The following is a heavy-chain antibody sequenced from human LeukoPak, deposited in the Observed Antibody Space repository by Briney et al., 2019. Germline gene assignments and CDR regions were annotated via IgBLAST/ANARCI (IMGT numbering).Heavy chain of an antibody. J-gene: IGHJ4*02. CDR1: GFTFSTCA. V-gene: IGHV3-30-3*01. CDR2: ISYDGSNK. CDR3: ARALDEGARFDY. Sequence: GGSLRLSCTASGFTFSTCAIHWVRQAPGKGLEWVAVISYDGSNKYYADSVKGRFTISRDNSKNTLHVQMNSLKPEDTAVYYCARALDEGARFDYWGQGTLVTVSS.